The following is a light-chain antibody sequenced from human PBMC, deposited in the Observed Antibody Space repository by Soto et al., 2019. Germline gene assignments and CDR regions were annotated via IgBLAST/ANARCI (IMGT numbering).Light chain of an antibody. CDR3: QQYNGYSWT. V-gene: IGKV1-5*01. CDR1: QSISQW. Sequence: DIQMTQSPSTLSASVGDRVAITCRASQSISQWVAWYQQKPGRAPELLIYDASKLKSGVPSRFSGSGSGTEFSLTITSLQPDDSDMYYCQQYNGYSWTLGRGTKVDI. J-gene: IGKJ1*01. CDR2: DAS.